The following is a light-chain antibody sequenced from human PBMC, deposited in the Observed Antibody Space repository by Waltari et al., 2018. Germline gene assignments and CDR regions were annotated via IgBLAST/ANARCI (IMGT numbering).Light chain of an antibody. J-gene: IGKJ4*01. V-gene: IGKV3-15*01. CDR1: QSVGTK. Sequence: EIVMTQSPVTLSVSPGERATLSCRASQSVGTKLAWYQQKPGQAPRLLIYGASTRATGIAARFSGSGSGTEFTLTISSLQSEDFAIYYCQHRFNWPLTFGGGTKVEIK. CDR3: QHRFNWPLT. CDR2: GAS.